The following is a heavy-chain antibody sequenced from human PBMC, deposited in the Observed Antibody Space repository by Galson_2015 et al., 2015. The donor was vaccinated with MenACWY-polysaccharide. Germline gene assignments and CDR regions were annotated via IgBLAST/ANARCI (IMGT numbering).Heavy chain of an antibody. Sequence: SLRLSCEASGFTFSDYYTTWIRQAPGKGLEWVSYISSSGSTIYYADSVKGRFTISRDNAKNSLYLQMNSLRAGDTAVCYCAREGVSLYGMDVWGQGTTVTVSS. CDR2: ISSSGSTI. V-gene: IGHV3-11*01. CDR3: AREGVSLYGMDV. CDR1: GFTFSDYY. J-gene: IGHJ6*02.